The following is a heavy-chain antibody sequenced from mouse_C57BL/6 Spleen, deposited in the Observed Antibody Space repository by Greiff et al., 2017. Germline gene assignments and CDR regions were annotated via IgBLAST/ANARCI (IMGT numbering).Heavy chain of an antibody. D-gene: IGHD1-1*01. CDR2: IYPRSGNT. CDR1: GYTFTSYG. CDR3: ARGATTVVATDAMDY. Sequence: QVQLQQSGAELARPGASVKLSCKASGYTFTSYGISWVKQRTGQGLEWIGEIYPRSGNTYYNEKFKGKATLTADKSSSTAYMELRSLTSEDSAVYICARGATTVVATDAMDYWGQGTSVTVSS. J-gene: IGHJ4*01. V-gene: IGHV1-81*01.